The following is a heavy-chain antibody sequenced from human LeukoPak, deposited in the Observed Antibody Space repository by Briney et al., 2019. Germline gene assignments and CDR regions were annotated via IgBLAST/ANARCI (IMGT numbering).Heavy chain of an antibody. CDR1: GGSISSGGYC. D-gene: IGHD6-13*01. J-gene: IGHJ4*02. CDR3: ARESIAAAGTHFDY. Sequence: LQTLSLTCTVSGGSISSGGYCWSWIRQHPGKGLEWIGYIYYSGSTYYNPSLKSRVTISVDTSKNQFSLKLSSVTAADTAIYYCARESIAAAGTHFDYWGQGTLVTVSS. V-gene: IGHV4-31*03. CDR2: IYYSGST.